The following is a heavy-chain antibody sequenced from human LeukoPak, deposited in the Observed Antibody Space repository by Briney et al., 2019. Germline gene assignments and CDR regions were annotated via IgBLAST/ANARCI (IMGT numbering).Heavy chain of an antibody. D-gene: IGHD2-15*01. CDR1: GVIDSSNY. Sequence: GGSVRLSCTASGVIDSSNYMSWARQAPGKGLEWVSLIYAGGSTFYADSAMGRSTISRDKSNNTLYLLMNSLRAEDTAVYCCATGGRSGVAFESWGQGTLVTVSS. V-gene: IGHV3-53*01. CDR2: IYAGGST. J-gene: IGHJ4*02. CDR3: ATGGRSGVAFES.